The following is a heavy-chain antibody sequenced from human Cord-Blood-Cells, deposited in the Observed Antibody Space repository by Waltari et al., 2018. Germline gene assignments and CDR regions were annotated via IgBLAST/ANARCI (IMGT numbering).Heavy chain of an antibody. J-gene: IGHJ3*02. Sequence: EVQLVESGGGLVQPGGSLRLSCVASGFTFSSYWMHWVRQAPGKGLVWVSRINSDGSSTSYADSVKGRFTISRDNAKNTLYLQMNSLRAEDTAVYYCAREPYGSGSYYDAFDIWGQGTMVTVSS. CDR3: AREPYGSGSYYDAFDI. D-gene: IGHD3-10*01. CDR2: INSDGSST. V-gene: IGHV3-74*01. CDR1: GFTFSSYW.